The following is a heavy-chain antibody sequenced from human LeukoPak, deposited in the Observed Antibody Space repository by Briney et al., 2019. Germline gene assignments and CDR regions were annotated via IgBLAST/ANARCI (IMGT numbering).Heavy chain of an antibody. CDR2: IYHSGST. CDR1: GGSISSGGYS. D-gene: IGHD2-2*01. Sequence: SETLSLTCAVSGGSISSGGYSWSWIRQPPGKGLEWIGYIYHSGSTYYNPSLKSRVTISVDRSKNQSSLKLSSVTAADTAVYYCARDRYCSSTSCLQNYYYGMDVWGQGTTVTVSS. CDR3: ARDRYCSSTSCLQNYYYGMDV. V-gene: IGHV4-30-2*01. J-gene: IGHJ6*02.